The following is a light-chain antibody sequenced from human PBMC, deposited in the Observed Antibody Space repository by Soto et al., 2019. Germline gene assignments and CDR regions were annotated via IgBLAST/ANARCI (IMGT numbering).Light chain of an antibody. CDR1: QSVSKY. V-gene: IGKV3-20*01. J-gene: IGKJ1*01. CDR2: GAS. Sequence: EIVLTQSPGTLALSPGEGATLSCRASQSVSKYLAWYQQKPGQAPRLLIYGASSRATGIPDSFSGSGSGTDFTLTISRLEPEDFVVYYCQPYGGSPQTFGQETKVEIK. CDR3: QPYGGSPQT.